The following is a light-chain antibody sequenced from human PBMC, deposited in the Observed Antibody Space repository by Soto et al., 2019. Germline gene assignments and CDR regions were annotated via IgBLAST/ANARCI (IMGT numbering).Light chain of an antibody. CDR3: HQSYSTPWT. CDR1: QCMSTG. V-gene: IGKV1-39*01. CDR2: ASS. Sequence: DIQLTQSPSSLSASVGLRVIMSCLARQCMSTGLNWFRQKPGKAPCLLIFASSSLQSGVPSRFSGSRSGPGFTLIISSLQLEDKATYYCHQSYSTPWTFGQGT. J-gene: IGKJ1*01.